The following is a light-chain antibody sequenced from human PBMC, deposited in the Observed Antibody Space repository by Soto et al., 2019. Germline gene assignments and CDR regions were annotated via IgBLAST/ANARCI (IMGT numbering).Light chain of an antibody. CDR1: SSNIGSNY. J-gene: IGLJ2*01. V-gene: IGLV1-47*01. Sequence: QAVVTQPPSASGTPGQRVTISCSGSSSNIGSNYVYWYQQLPGTAPKLLIYRNNQRPSGVSDRFSGSKSGTSASLAISGLRSEDEADYYCAAWDDSLSGREVVFGGGTKLTVL. CDR2: RNN. CDR3: AAWDDSLSGREVV.